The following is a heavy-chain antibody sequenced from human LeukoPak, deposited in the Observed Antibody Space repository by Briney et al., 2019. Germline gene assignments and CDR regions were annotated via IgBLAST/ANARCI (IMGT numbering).Heavy chain of an antibody. D-gene: IGHD6-6*01. J-gene: IGHJ4*02. Sequence: GGSLRLSCAASGFSFSSYSMNWVRQAPGKGLEWVAFIRYDGSNKYYADSVKGRFTISRDNSKNTLYLQMNSLRAEDTAVYYCARAVVAARGGDYWGQGTLVTVSS. V-gene: IGHV3-30*02. CDR1: GFSFSSYS. CDR2: IRYDGSNK. CDR3: ARAVVAARGGDY.